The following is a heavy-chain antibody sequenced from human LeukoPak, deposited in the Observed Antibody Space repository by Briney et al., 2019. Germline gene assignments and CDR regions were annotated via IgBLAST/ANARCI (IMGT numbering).Heavy chain of an antibody. CDR1: GGSISSSSYY. J-gene: IGHJ4*02. V-gene: IGHV4-39*01. D-gene: IGHD3-9*01. Sequence: PSETLSLTCTVSGGSISSSSYYWGWIRQPPGKGVEGIGSIYYSGSTYYNPSLKSRVTISVDTSKNQFSLKLSSVTAADTAVYYCARGYYDILTGYSNWGQGTLVTVSS. CDR2: IYYSGST. CDR3: ARGYYDILTGYSN.